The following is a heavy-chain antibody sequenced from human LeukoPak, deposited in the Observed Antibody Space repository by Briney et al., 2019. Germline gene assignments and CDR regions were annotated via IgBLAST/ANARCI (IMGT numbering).Heavy chain of an antibody. D-gene: IGHD1-26*01. CDR3: ARQSTGSYYSPIDY. Sequence: SVKVSCKASGGTFSSYAISWVRQAPGQGLEWMGGIIPIFGTANYAQKFQGRVTTTTDTSTSTAYMELRSLRSDDTAMYYCARQSTGSYYSPIDYWGQGTLVTVSS. V-gene: IGHV1-69*05. CDR1: GGTFSSYA. J-gene: IGHJ4*02. CDR2: IIPIFGTA.